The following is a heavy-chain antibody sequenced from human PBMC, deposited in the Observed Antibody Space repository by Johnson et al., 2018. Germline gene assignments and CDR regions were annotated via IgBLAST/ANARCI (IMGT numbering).Heavy chain of an antibody. Sequence: QVQLVQSGAEVKKPGSSVKVSCKASGGTFSSYAISWVRQAPGQGLEWMGGIIPIFGTANYAQKFQGRVTITADESTSTANMELSSLRSEDTAVYYCARDRTSIKSGPAEYFQHGGQGTLVTDSA. CDR2: IIPIFGTA. CDR1: GGTFSSYA. D-gene: IGHD3-3*01. J-gene: IGHJ1*01. CDR3: ARDRTSIKSGPAEYFQH. V-gene: IGHV1-69*01.